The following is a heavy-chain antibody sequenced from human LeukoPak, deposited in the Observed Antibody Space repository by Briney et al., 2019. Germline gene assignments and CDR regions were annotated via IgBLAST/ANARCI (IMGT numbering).Heavy chain of an antibody. J-gene: IGHJ4*02. CDR2: VNTVSSYI. D-gene: IGHD3-22*01. CDR1: GFPFSIYE. Sequence: GGSLRLSCAVSGFPFSIYEMNWVRQAPGKGLEWVASVNTVSSYIYYADSMRGRFTISRDNAKNSLFLQMNSLRAEDTAVYYCARLRRNSDRSDFFYYYDHWGQGTLVTVSS. V-gene: IGHV3-21*01. CDR3: ARLRRNSDRSDFFYYYDH.